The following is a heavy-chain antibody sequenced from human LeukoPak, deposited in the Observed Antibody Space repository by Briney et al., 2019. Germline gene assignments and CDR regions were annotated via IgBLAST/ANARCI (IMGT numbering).Heavy chain of an antibody. CDR2: ISAYNGNT. Sequence: ASVKVSCKASGYTFTGYYMHWVRQAPGQGLEWMGWISAYNGNTNYAQKLQGRVTTTTDTSTSTAYMELRSLRSDDTAVYYCARDTMVRGVTPSDNWFDPWGQGTLVTVSS. J-gene: IGHJ5*02. D-gene: IGHD3-10*01. CDR3: ARDTMVRGVTPSDNWFDP. CDR1: GYTFTGYY. V-gene: IGHV1-18*04.